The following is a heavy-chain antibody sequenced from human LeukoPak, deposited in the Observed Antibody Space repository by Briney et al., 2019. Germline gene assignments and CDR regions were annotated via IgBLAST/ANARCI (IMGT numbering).Heavy chain of an antibody. V-gene: IGHV4-59*01. CDR2: IYYSGST. D-gene: IGHD2-2*01. Sequence: PSETLSLTCTVSGGSISSYYWSWIRQPPGKGLEWIGYIYYSGSTNYNPSLKSRVTISVDTSKNQFSLKLSSVTAADTAVYYCARDASLYCSSTSCYNWFDPWGQGTLVTVSS. CDR3: ARDASLYCSSTSCYNWFDP. J-gene: IGHJ5*02. CDR1: GGSISSYY.